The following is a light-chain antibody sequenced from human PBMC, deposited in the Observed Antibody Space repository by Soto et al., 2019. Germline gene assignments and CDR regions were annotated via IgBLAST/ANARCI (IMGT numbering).Light chain of an antibody. CDR2: DAS. J-gene: IGKJ5*01. CDR1: QSINSK. V-gene: IGKV3-11*01. CDR3: QQRSNWPPGLT. Sequence: EIVMTQSPATLSVSPGERATLSCRASQSINSKLAWYQQKPGQAPRLLIYDASNRATGIPARFSGSGSGTDFTLTISSLEPEDFAVYYCQQRSNWPPGLTFGQGTRLEIK.